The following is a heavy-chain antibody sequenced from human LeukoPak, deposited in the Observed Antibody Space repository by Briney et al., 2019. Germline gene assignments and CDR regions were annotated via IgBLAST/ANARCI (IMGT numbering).Heavy chain of an antibody. J-gene: IGHJ4*02. CDR2: IRYDGTDK. CDR1: GFTFSRYA. D-gene: IGHD6-6*01. CDR3: ATDTFRHYSSSFFFDY. Sequence: GGSLRLSCAVSGFTFSRYAMHWARQAPGKGLEWVSVIRYDGTDKYYADSVRGRFTISRDNSKNTLYLQMNSLRAEDTAVYYCATDTFRHYSSSFFFDYWGQGTLVTVSS. V-gene: IGHV3-30-3*01.